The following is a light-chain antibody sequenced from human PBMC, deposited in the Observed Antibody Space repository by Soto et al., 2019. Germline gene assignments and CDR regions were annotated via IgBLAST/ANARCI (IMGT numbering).Light chain of an antibody. CDR3: QQYGSYPPN. Sequence: DIQMTQGPTTLCASVGDRVTIPCRASQSSGSWLAWYQQKSGKAPKLLISDASSLENGVPSRFSGSGSGTEFALTINSLQTDDFATYYCQQYGSYPPNFGGGTKVDIK. J-gene: IGKJ4*01. V-gene: IGKV1-5*01. CDR1: QSSGSW. CDR2: DAS.